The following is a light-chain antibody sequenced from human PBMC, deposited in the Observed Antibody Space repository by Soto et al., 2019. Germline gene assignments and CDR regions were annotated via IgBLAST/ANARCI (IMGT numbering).Light chain of an antibody. V-gene: IGKV3-15*01. Sequence: EIVMTQSPATLSVSPGERATLSCRASQSISSNLAWYQQKPGQAPRLLIYGASTRATGIPARFSGSGSGTEFTLTISSLQSEDFAVYYCQQYSIWPDTFGQGTKLEIK. CDR3: QQYSIWPDT. CDR1: QSISSN. CDR2: GAS. J-gene: IGKJ2*01.